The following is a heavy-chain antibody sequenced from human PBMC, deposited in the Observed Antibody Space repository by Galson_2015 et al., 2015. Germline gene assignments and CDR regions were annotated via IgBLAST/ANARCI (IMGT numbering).Heavy chain of an antibody. CDR2: IYYSGST. V-gene: IGHV4-59*07. Sequence: DTLSLTCTVSGGSISSDYCSWIRQPPGRGLEWFGYIYYSGSTNYTPSLKSRVTISVDTSKNQLSLKLGSVTAADTAVYYCARGDYGMDVWGQGTTVTVSS. J-gene: IGHJ6*02. CDR1: GGSISSDY. CDR3: ARGDYGMDV.